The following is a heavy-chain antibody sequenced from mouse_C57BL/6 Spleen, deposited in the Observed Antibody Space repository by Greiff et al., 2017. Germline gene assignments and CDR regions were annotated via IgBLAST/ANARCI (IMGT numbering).Heavy chain of an antibody. CDR3: TSYYDYDGPWFAY. V-gene: IGHV6-3*01. CDR1: GFTFSNYW. CDR2: IRLKSDNYAT. Sequence: DVQLQESGGGLVQPGGSMKLSCVASGFTFSNYWMNWVRQSPEKGLEWVAQIRLKSDNYATHYAESVKGRFTISRDDSKSSVYLQMNNLRAEDTGIYYCTSYYDYDGPWFAYWGQGTLVTVSA. D-gene: IGHD2-4*01. J-gene: IGHJ3*01.